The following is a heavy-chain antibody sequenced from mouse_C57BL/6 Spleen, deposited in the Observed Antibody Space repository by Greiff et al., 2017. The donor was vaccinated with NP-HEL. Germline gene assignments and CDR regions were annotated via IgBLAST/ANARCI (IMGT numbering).Heavy chain of an antibody. V-gene: IGHV1-78*01. CDR1: GYTFTDHT. J-gene: IGHJ1*03. D-gene: IGHD1-1*01. Sequence: VKLMESDAELVKPGASVKISCKVSGYTFTDHTIHWMKQRPEQGLEWIGYIYPRDGSTKYNEKFKGKATLTADKSSSTAYMQLNSLTSEDSAVYFCARWGNYYGSSYGWYFDVWGTGTTVTVSS. CDR2: IYPRDGST. CDR3: ARWGNYYGSSYGWYFDV.